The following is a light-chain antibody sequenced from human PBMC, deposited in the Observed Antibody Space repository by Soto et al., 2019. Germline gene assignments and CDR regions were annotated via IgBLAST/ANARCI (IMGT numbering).Light chain of an antibody. CDR3: HQYGSSPRT. V-gene: IGKV3-20*01. CDR2: DAS. CDR1: QSFTSNY. Sequence: SVLTQSPGTLSLSPGERATLSCGASQSFTSNYLAWYQQKPGQAPRLLIYDASTRATGLPDRFSGSGSGTDFTLTISRLEPEDFAGYYCHQYGSSPRTYGQGTKVEIQ. J-gene: IGKJ1*01.